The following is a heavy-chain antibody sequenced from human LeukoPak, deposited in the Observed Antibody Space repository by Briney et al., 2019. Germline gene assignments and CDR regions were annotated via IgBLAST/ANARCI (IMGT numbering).Heavy chain of an antibody. J-gene: IGHJ4*02. CDR2: ISYDGSNK. V-gene: IGHV3-30*18. CDR1: GFTFSSYG. Sequence: PGGSLRLSCAASGFTFSSYGMHWVRQAPGKGLEWVAVISYDGSNKYYADSVKGRFTISRDNSKNTLYLQMNSLRAEDTAVYYCAKDLHQITTVLDYWGQGTLVTVSS. CDR3: AKDLHQITTVLDY. D-gene: IGHD3-10*01.